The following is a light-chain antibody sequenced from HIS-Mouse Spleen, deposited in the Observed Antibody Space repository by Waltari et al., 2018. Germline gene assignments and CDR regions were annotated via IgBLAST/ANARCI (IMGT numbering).Light chain of an antibody. CDR1: SSDVGSYNR. Sequence: QSALTQPPSVSGSPGQSVTISCTGTSSDVGSYNRVSWYQQPPGTAPQLMIYEVSNRPSGLPDRFSGSKSGNTASLTISGLQAEDEADYYCSSYTSSSTVFGTGTKVTVL. CDR2: EVS. V-gene: IGLV2-18*02. J-gene: IGLJ1*01. CDR3: SSYTSSSTV.